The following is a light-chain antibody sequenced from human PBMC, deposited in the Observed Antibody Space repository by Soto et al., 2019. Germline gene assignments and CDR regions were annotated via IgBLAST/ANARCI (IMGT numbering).Light chain of an antibody. Sequence: QSVLTQPPSASGSPGQSVAISCTGTSSDVGGYNYVSWYQQHPGKAPKLMIYEVNKRPSGVPDRFSGSKSGNTASLTVSGLQAEDEADYYCSSFTSRFTFVFGTGTKVTAL. J-gene: IGLJ1*01. CDR3: SSFTSRFTFV. V-gene: IGLV2-8*01. CDR1: SSDVGGYNY. CDR2: EVN.